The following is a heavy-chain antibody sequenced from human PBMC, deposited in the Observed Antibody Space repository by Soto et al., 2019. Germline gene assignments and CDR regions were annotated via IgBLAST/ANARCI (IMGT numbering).Heavy chain of an antibody. D-gene: IGHD5-12*01. Sequence: VQLVHSGDEIRKTGDSVMLSCKASGITYNTYAIHWVRQDPGQGLEWMGWINVGNGDTRYSQIFEGRVTLDRDTSANTCSKDQGGQNYADTGVYYCASAISGYVTWGQGTLLTGSS. CDR3: ASAISGYVT. V-gene: IGHV1-3*01. CDR2: INVGNGDT. CDR1: GITYNTYA. J-gene: IGHJ4*02.